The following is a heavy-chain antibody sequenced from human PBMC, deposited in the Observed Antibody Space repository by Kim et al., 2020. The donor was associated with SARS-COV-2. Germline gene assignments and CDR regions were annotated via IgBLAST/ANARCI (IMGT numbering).Heavy chain of an antibody. CDR1: GGSISSHNY. Sequence: SETLSLTCAVSGGSISSHNYWSWVRQPPGKGLEWIGEIYHSGSSNYNPYLKSRVTMSVDKSKNLFSLSLTSVTAADTAIYYCAKRRDYVGFDSWGQGTLVPVSS. J-gene: IGHJ4*02. D-gene: IGHD4-17*01. CDR2: IYHSGSS. V-gene: IGHV4-4*02. CDR3: AKRRDYVGFDS.